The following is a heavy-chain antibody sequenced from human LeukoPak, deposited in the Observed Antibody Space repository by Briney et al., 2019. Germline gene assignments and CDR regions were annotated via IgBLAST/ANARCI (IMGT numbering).Heavy chain of an antibody. D-gene: IGHD6-19*01. CDR1: GGTFSSYA. Sequence: ASVKVSCKASGGTFSSYAISWVRQAPGQGLEWMGGTIPIFGTANYAQKFQGRVTITADESTSTAYMELSSLRSEDTAVYYCARSVRQWLVLWNFDYWGQGTLVTVSS. V-gene: IGHV1-69*13. CDR2: TIPIFGTA. CDR3: ARSVRQWLVLWNFDY. J-gene: IGHJ4*02.